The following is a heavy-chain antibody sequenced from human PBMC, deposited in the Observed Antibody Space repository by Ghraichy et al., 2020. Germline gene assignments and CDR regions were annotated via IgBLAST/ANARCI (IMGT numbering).Heavy chain of an antibody. V-gene: IGHV4-59*01. CDR2: IYYNGNTNYNPSLKSSGST. D-gene: IGHD2-2*01. CDR3: ARLGIWGSTRSFDY. J-gene: IGHJ4*02. Sequence: SETLSLTCTVSGGSISGYYWSWIRQPPGKGMEWIGYIYYNGNTNYNPSLKSSGSTNYNPSLKSRVTISVDTAKKQFSLKLTSVTAADTAVYYCARLGIWGSTRSFDYWGQGTLVTVSS. CDR1: GGSISGYY.